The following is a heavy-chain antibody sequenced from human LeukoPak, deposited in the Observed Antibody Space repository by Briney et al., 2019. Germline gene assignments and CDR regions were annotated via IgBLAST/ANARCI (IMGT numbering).Heavy chain of an antibody. Sequence: GGSLRLSCAASGFTFDDYGMSWVRQAPGKGLEWVSGINWNGGSTGYADSVKGRFTISRDNSKNTLYLQMNSLRAEDTAVYYCAKDLGAGYYYDSSGYDPFDYWGQGTLVTVSS. CDR3: AKDLGAGYYYDSSGYDPFDY. CDR1: GFTFDDYG. V-gene: IGHV3-20*04. CDR2: INWNGGST. D-gene: IGHD3-22*01. J-gene: IGHJ4*02.